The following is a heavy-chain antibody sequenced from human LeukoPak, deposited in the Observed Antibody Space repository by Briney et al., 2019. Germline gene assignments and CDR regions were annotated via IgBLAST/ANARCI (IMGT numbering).Heavy chain of an antibody. CDR3: ARVPWSVSYFAAFEI. Sequence: PSETLSLTCAVYGGSFRKYYWTWIRQPPGKGLEWIGEIYHSGSTNYNPSLKSRLTISVDTSKDQFSLNLNSVTAADTAVYYCARVPWSVSYFAAFEIWGRGTMVIVSS. D-gene: IGHD3-10*01. CDR1: GGSFRKYY. CDR2: IYHSGST. J-gene: IGHJ3*02. V-gene: IGHV4-34*01.